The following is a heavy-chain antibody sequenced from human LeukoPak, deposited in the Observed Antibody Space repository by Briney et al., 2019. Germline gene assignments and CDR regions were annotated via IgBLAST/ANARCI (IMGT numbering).Heavy chain of an antibody. J-gene: IGHJ4*02. D-gene: IGHD2-21*01. CDR2: IYYLGST. Sequence: PSETLSLTCTISGGSISSHYWSWIRQSPGKGLEWIGFIYYLGSTDYNSSLKSRVSISVDTSKNQFSLSLSAVTSADTAVYYCARTMRNILWWQSDYWGLGTLVTVSS. CDR1: GGSISSHY. V-gene: IGHV4-59*11. CDR3: ARTMRNILWWQSDY.